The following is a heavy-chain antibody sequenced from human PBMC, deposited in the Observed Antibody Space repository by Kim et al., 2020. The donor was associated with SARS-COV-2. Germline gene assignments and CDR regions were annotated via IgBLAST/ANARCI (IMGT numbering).Heavy chain of an antibody. CDR2: GNT. J-gene: IGHJ4*02. D-gene: IGHD2-15*01. V-gene: IGHV1-18*01. Sequence: GNTNYAQKLQGRVTMTTDTSTSTAYMELRSLRSDDTAVYYCARDRGVLYYWGQGTLVTVSS. CDR3: ARDRGVLYY.